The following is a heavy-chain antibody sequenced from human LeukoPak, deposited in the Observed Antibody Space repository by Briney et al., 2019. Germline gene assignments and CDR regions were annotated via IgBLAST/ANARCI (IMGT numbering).Heavy chain of an antibody. D-gene: IGHD3-10*01. J-gene: IGHJ6*03. Sequence: SETLSLTCTVSGGSISSGSYYWSWIRQPAGKGLEWIGRIYTSGSTNYNPSLKSRVTISVDTSKNQFSLKLSSVTAADTAVYYCARANGSGSYRYYYYMDVWGKGTTVTISS. CDR1: GGSISSGSYY. CDR2: IYTSGST. V-gene: IGHV4-61*02. CDR3: ARANGSGSYRYYYYMDV.